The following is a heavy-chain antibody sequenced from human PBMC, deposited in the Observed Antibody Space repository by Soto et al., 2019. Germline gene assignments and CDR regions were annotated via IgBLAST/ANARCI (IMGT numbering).Heavy chain of an antibody. CDR3: AKSYSSNWYDYFDY. J-gene: IGHJ4*02. D-gene: IGHD6-13*01. CDR1: EFTFSTYA. CDR2: ISGSGDTT. V-gene: IGHV3-23*01. Sequence: EVQLLESGGGLVQPGGSLRLSCAASEFTFSTYAMSWVRQAPGKGLGWVSAISGSGDTTYYADSVKGRFTISRDTSKNTLFLQMNSLRAEDTALYYCAKSYSSNWYDYFDYWGQGTLVTVSS.